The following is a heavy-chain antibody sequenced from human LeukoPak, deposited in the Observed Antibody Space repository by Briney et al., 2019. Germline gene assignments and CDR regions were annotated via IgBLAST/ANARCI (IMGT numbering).Heavy chain of an antibody. V-gene: IGHV1-18*01. Sequence: ASVKGSCKASGYTFTSYGISWVRQAPGQGLEWMGWISAYNGNTNYAQKLQGRVTMTTDTSTSTAYMELRSLRSDDTAVYYCAREAGSSWYLTYYFDYWGQGTLVTVSS. J-gene: IGHJ4*02. D-gene: IGHD6-13*01. CDR2: ISAYNGNT. CDR1: GYTFTSYG. CDR3: AREAGSSWYLTYYFDY.